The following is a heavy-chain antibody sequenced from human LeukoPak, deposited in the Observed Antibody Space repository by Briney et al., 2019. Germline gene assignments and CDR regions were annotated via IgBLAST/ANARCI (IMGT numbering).Heavy chain of an antibody. J-gene: IGHJ3*02. CDR3: AAAAGYRFDI. CDR1: GFTFSDHY. Sequence: GGSLRLSCGASGFTFSDHYMNWVRQAPGKGLEWVSYISDIGSKTNYADSVEGRFTISRDNAKNSLYLQMNSLRAEDTAVYYCAAAAGYRFDIWGRGTMVTVSS. V-gene: IGHV3-11*03. CDR2: ISDIGSKT. D-gene: IGHD6-13*01.